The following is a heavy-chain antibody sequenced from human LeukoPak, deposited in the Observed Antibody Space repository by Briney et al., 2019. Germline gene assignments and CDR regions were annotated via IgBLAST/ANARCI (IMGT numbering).Heavy chain of an antibody. V-gene: IGHV1-2*02. J-gene: IGHJ4*02. Sequence: GASVKVSCKASGYTFTDYYMHWVRQAPGQGFEWMGWINPNTGGTNYAQKFQGRVTLTRDTSITTAYMELSRLRSDDTAVYYCARDGGLDYWGQGTLVTVSS. CDR2: INPNTGGT. CDR3: ARDGGLDY. D-gene: IGHD3-3*01. CDR1: GYTFTDYY.